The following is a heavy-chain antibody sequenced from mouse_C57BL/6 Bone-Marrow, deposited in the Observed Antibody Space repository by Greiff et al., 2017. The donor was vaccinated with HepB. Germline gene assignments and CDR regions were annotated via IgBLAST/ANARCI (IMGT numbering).Heavy chain of an antibody. CDR3: ARQDYGSSGFDY. D-gene: IGHD1-1*01. CDR2: IYPRSGNT. CDR1: GYTFTSYG. Sequence: QVQLQQSGAELARPGASVKLSCKASGYTFTSYGISWVKQRTGQGLEWIGEIYPRSGNTYYNEKFKGKATLTADKSSSTAYMELRSLTSEDSAVYFCARQDYGSSGFDYWGQGTTLTVSS. J-gene: IGHJ2*01. V-gene: IGHV1-81*01.